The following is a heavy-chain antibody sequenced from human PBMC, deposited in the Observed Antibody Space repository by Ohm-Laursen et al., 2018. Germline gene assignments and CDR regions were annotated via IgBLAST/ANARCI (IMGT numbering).Heavy chain of an antibody. V-gene: IGHV4-61*08. Sequence: SETLSLTCTVSSGSISSGDYYWSWIRQHPGKGLEWIGYIYHSGSTDNNPSLKSRVTMSVDPSKNQFSLKLSSMTAADTAVYYCARGPLVRGDNCFDPWGQGTLVTVSS. CDR3: ARGPLVRGDNCFDP. CDR2: IYHSGST. D-gene: IGHD3-10*01. J-gene: IGHJ5*02. CDR1: SGSISSGDYY.